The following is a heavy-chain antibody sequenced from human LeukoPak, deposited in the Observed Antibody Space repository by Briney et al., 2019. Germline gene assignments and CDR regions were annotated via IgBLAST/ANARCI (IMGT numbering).Heavy chain of an antibody. CDR1: GGSIGSYY. CDR3: ARDKDYGDYDRFDY. Sequence: KPSETLSLTCTVSGGSIGSYYWSWIRQPAGKGLEWIGRIYTSGSTNYNPSLKSRVTMSVDTSKNQFSLKLSSVTAADTVVYYCARDKDYGDYDRFDYWGQGTLVTVSS. J-gene: IGHJ4*02. CDR2: IYTSGST. D-gene: IGHD4-17*01. V-gene: IGHV4-4*07.